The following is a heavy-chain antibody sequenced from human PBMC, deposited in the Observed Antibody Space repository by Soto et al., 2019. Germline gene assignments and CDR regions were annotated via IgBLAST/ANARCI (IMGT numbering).Heavy chain of an antibody. Sequence: GRSLRLCCAASGFTVSSNYMSWVRQAPGKGLEWVSVIYSGGSTYYADSVKGRFTISRDNSKNTLYLQMNSPRAEDTAVYYCARDMGQTEAPSWGQGTLVTVSS. D-gene: IGHD3-10*01. CDR2: IYSGGST. CDR3: ARDMGQTEAPS. V-gene: IGHV3-53*01. J-gene: IGHJ4*02. CDR1: GFTVSSNY.